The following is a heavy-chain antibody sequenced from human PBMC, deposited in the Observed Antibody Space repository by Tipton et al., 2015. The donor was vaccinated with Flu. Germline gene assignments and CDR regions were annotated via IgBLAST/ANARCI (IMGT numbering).Heavy chain of an antibody. V-gene: IGHV4-59*01. J-gene: IGHJ5*02. CDR3: ARSIAVSGKFDP. Sequence: TLSLTCTVSGGSISGYYWTWLRQPPGRRLEWIGYSYYTGITNYNPSLKSRVTISVDTSRNQFSLKLTSVTAADTAVYYCARSIAVSGKFDPWGQGTLVTVSS. CDR2: SYYTGIT. CDR1: GGSISGYY. D-gene: IGHD6-19*01.